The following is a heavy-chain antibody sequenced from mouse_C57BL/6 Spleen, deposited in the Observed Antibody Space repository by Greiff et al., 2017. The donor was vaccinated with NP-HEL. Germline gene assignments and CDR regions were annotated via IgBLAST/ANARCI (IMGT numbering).Heavy chain of an antibody. CDR2: IYPSDSET. CDR1: GYTFTSYW. V-gene: IGHV1-61*01. CDR3: CVRLRFAD. Sequence: QVQLQQPGAELVRPGSSVKLSCKASGYTFTSYWMDWVKQRPGQGLEWIGNIYPSDSETHYNQKFKDKATLTVDKSSSPAYMPLSSLTSEDSAGDYWCVRLRFADWGQGTLVTVSA. D-gene: IGHD3-2*02. J-gene: IGHJ3*01.